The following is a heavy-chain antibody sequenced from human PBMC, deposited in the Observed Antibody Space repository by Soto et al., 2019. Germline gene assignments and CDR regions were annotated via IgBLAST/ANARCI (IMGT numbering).Heavy chain of an antibody. D-gene: IGHD2-21*02. J-gene: IGHJ4*02. Sequence: SETLSLTCTVSGGSISSYYWSWIRQPPGKGLEWIGYIYYSGSTNYNPSLKSRVTISVDTSKNQFSLKLSSVTAADTAVYYCARDHGGNSGYFDYWGQGTLVTVSS. CDR3: ARDHGGNSGYFDY. CDR2: IYYSGST. CDR1: GGSISSYY. V-gene: IGHV4-59*01.